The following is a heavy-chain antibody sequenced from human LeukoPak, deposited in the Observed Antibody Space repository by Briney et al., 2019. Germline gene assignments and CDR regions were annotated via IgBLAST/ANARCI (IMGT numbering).Heavy chain of an antibody. V-gene: IGHV3-49*03. CDR3: TRALCGGDCSDPYWYFDL. Sequence: GGSLRLSCTASGFTFGDYAVSWFRQAPGKGLEWVGFIRNKAHGWTTEYAASVKGRFTISRDDSKTIAYLQMNSLKTEDTAVYYCTRALCGGDCSDPYWYFDLWGRGTLVTVSS. CDR2: IRNKAHGWTT. D-gene: IGHD2-21*02. J-gene: IGHJ2*01. CDR1: GFTFGDYA.